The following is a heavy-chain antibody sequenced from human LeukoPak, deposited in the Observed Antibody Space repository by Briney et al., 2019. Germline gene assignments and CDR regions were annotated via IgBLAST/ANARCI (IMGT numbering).Heavy chain of an antibody. CDR2: ISSSGSTI. D-gene: IGHD1-26*01. CDR1: GFTFSSYE. Sequence: GGSLRLSCAASGFTFSSYEMNWVRQAPGKGLEWVSYISSSGSTIYYADSVKGRFTISRDNAKNSLYLQMNSLRAEDTAVYYCARGRSTWHLDYWGQGTLVTVSS. J-gene: IGHJ4*02. V-gene: IGHV3-48*03. CDR3: ARGRSTWHLDY.